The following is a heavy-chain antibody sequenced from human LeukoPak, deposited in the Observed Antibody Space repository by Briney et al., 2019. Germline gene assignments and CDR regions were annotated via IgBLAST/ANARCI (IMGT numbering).Heavy chain of an antibody. V-gene: IGHV1-18*01. Sequence: ASVKVSCKASGYTFSSYGISWVRQAPGQGLEWMGWISAYNGNTNYAQKLQGRVTMTTDTSTSTAYMELRSLRSDDTAVYHCGTLVRGVCGYWGQGTLVTVSS. J-gene: IGHJ4*02. D-gene: IGHD3-10*01. CDR1: GYTFSSYG. CDR3: GTLVRGVCGY. CDR2: ISAYNGNT.